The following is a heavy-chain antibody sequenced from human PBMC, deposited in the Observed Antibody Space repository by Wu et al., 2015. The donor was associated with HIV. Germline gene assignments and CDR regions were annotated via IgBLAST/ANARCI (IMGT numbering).Heavy chain of an antibody. CDR1: GDTFSYSA. CDR2: IIPIFGNR. V-gene: IGHV1-69*10. Sequence: QVQLVQSGTEGTKPGSSVKVSCKASGDTFSYSAFSWVRQAPGQGLEWLGGIIPIFGNRKYARRFQGRVTITADTSTAFMELSSLRPEDTAVYYCARDRSDIRLFGSEGEEAXYYYYMDIWGEGDLGHRLL. D-gene: IGHD3-22*01. J-gene: IGHJ6*03. CDR3: ARDRSDIRLFGSEGEEAXYYYYMDI.